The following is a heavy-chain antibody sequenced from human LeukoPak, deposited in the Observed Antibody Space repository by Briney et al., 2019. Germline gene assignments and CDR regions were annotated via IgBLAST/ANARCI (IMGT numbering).Heavy chain of an antibody. CDR1: GGSISSSSHY. CDR3: ARDKGGRLGY. V-gene: IGHV4-39*07. CDR2: IYYSGST. J-gene: IGHJ4*02. Sequence: PSETLSLTCTVSGGSISSSSHYWGWIRQPPGKGLEWIGSIYYSGSTYYNPSLKTRVTISVDTSKNQFSLKLSSVTAADTAVYHCARDKGGRLGYWGQGTLVTVSS. D-gene: IGHD1-26*01.